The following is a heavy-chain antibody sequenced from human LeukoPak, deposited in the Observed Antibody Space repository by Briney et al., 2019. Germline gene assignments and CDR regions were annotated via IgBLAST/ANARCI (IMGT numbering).Heavy chain of an antibody. CDR3: ASSSTSYCDFWGGYYFDY. V-gene: IGHV4-61*02. Sequence: PSETLSLTCTVSGGSISSGSYYWSWIRQPAGKGLEWIGRIYTSGSTNYNPSLKSRVTISVDTSKNQFSLKLSSVTAADTAVYYCASSSTSYCDFWGGYYFDYWGQGTLVTVSS. D-gene: IGHD3-3*01. CDR2: IYTSGST. CDR1: GGSISSGSYY. J-gene: IGHJ4*02.